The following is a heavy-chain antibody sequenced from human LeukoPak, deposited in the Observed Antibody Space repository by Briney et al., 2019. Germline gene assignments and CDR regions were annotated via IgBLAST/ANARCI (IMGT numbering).Heavy chain of an antibody. D-gene: IGHD5/OR15-5a*01. Sequence: GGSLRLSCAASGFTFSSYEMNWVSQAPGKGLEWVSYISSSGSSIYYADSVKGRFTISRDNAKNSVYLQMNSLRAEDTAVYYCARVYDGFDYWGQGTLVTVSS. CDR1: GFTFSSYE. CDR2: ISSSGSSI. J-gene: IGHJ4*01. V-gene: IGHV3-48*03. CDR3: ARVYDGFDY.